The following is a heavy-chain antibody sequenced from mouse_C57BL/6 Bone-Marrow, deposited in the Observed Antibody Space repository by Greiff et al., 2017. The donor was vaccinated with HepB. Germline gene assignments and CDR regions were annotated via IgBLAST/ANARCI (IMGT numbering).Heavy chain of an antibody. J-gene: IGHJ2*01. CDR3: ARKGITTVVATDYFDY. V-gene: IGHV5-17*01. CDR2: ISSGSSTI. D-gene: IGHD1-1*01. Sequence: EVHLVESGGGLVKPGGSLKLSCAASGFTFSDYGMHWVRQAPEKGLEWVAYISSGSSTIYYADTVKGRFTISRANAKNTLFLKMTSLRSEDTAMYYCARKGITTVVATDYFDYWGQGTTLTVSS. CDR1: GFTFSDYG.